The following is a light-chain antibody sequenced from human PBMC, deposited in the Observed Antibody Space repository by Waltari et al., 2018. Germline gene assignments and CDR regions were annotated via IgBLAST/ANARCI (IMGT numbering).Light chain of an antibody. J-gene: IGKJ4*01. CDR3: QQYNNWPRT. Sequence: EMVMTQSPATLSVSPGERATLSCRASQSVTSNLVWYQQKPGQAPRLLIYGASTRATGIPARFSGSGSGTEFTLTISSLQSEDFAIYYCQQYNNWPRTFGGGTKVEI. CDR1: QSVTSN. V-gene: IGKV3-15*01. CDR2: GAS.